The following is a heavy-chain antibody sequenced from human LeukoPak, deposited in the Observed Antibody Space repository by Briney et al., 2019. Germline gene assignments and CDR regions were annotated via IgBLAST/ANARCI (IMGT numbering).Heavy chain of an antibody. J-gene: IGHJ4*02. CDR3: ARDDYGDHSHFDY. V-gene: IGHV3-23*01. CDR2: INANSGTR. CDR1: GFAFSFFA. D-gene: IGHD4-23*01. Sequence: PGGSLRLSCEASGFAFSFFAMSWLRQAPGKGLEWVSTINANSGTRSYAASVRGRFTISRDNSKNTLYLQMNSLRAEDTAVYYCARDDYGDHSHFDYWGQGTLVTVSS.